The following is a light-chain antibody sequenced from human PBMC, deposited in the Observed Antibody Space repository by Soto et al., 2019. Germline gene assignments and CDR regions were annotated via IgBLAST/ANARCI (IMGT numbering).Light chain of an antibody. Sequence: DIQLTQSPSFLSASVGDRVTITCRASQGISSYLAWYQQKPGKAPKLLIYAASTLQSGVPSRFSGSGSGTEFTLTISSLQPEDFAIYYCQQLNSYPPPFGPGTKVDIK. CDR2: AAS. CDR1: QGISSY. J-gene: IGKJ3*01. V-gene: IGKV1-9*01. CDR3: QQLNSYPPP.